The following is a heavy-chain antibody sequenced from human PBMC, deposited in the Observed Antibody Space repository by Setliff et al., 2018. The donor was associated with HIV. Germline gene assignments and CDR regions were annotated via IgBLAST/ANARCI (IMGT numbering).Heavy chain of an antibody. CDR3: ARDFHWAFDF. CDR1: GLIFSSYW. V-gene: IGHV3-48*01. CDR2: ISANTNNI. Sequence: GGSLRLSCAASGLIFSSYWMSWVRQAPGKGLEWVSHISANTNNIDYADSVKGRFTISRDNARDSLYLQMNNLRAEDTAVYYCARDFHWAFDFWGQGALVTVSS. J-gene: IGHJ4*02. D-gene: IGHD7-27*01.